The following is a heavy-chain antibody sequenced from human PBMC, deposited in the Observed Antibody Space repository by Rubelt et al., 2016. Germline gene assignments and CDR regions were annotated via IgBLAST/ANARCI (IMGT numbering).Heavy chain of an antibody. D-gene: IGHD5-12*01. CDR3: ARDGGATISIGDPYPHNAFDI. Sequence: ADSVKGRFTISRDNSKNTLYLQMNSLRAEDTAVYYCARDGGATISIGDPYPHNAFDIWGQGTMVTVSS. J-gene: IGHJ3*02. V-gene: IGHV3-30*01.